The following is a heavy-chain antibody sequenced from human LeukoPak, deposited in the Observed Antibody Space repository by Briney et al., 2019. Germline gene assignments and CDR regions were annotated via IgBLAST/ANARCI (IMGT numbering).Heavy chain of an antibody. CDR1: GFTFSSYA. V-gene: IGHV3-23*01. J-gene: IGHJ4*02. D-gene: IGHD6-13*01. CDR2: ISGSGGST. Sequence: PGGSLRLSCAASGFTFSSYAMCWVRQAPGKGLEWVSTISGSGGSTYYADSVKGRFTISRDNSKNTVYLQMNSLRAEDTAVYYCAKFQGWHRYGIAAAETFGFDYWGQGTLVTVSS. CDR3: AKFQGWHRYGIAAAETFGFDY.